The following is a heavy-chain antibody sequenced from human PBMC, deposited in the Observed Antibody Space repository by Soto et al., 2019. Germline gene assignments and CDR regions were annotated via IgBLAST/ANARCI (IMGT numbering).Heavy chain of an antibody. Sequence: NPSETLSLTCAVYGGSFSGYYWSWIRQPPGKGLEWIGEINHSGSTNYNPSLKSRVTISVDTSKNQFSLKLSSVTAADTAVYYCARASYDILTGYYLYYFDYWGQGTLVTVSS. J-gene: IGHJ4*02. D-gene: IGHD3-9*01. V-gene: IGHV4-34*01. CDR1: GGSFSGYY. CDR3: ARASYDILTGYYLYYFDY. CDR2: INHSGST.